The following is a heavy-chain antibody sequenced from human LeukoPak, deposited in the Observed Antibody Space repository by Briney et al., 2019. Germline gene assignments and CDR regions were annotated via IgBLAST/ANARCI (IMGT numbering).Heavy chain of an antibody. J-gene: IGHJ4*02. V-gene: IGHV4-34*01. CDR3: ARGLDTYKSGVD. CDR2: IHPSGST. Sequence: SETLSLTCAVYGGSFSGYYCTWIRQAPGKGLEWIGEIHPSGSTNYNPSLMSRVSLSLDTSKNQFSLRLSSVTAPDTAVYFCARGLDTYKSGVDWGQGTLVTVSS. CDR1: GGSFSGYY. D-gene: IGHD1-26*01.